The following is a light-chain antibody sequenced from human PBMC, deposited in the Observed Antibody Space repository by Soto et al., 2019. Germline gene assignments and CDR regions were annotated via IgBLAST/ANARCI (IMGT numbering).Light chain of an antibody. Sequence: DIQMTQSPSSLSASVGDRVTITCRASQSISSWLAWYQQKPGKAPKLLVYDASTLQSGVASRFSGSGSGTEFTLTITSLQPEDSATYYCQQRNSYPRTFGQGTKVDIK. CDR2: DAS. CDR3: QQRNSYPRT. CDR1: QSISSW. J-gene: IGKJ2*01. V-gene: IGKV1-5*01.